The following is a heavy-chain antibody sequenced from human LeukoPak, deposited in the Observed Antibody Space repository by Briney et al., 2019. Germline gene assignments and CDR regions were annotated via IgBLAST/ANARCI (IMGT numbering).Heavy chain of an antibody. Sequence: GESLKISCKGSGYSFPYSWIGWVRQMPGKGLEWMGIIYPGDSDTRYSPSFQGQVTISADKSISTAYLQWSSLKASDTAMYYCARSDTAMVFDYWGQGTLVTVSS. CDR2: IYPGDSDT. D-gene: IGHD5-18*01. CDR3: ARSDTAMVFDY. CDR1: GYSFPYSW. V-gene: IGHV5-51*01. J-gene: IGHJ4*02.